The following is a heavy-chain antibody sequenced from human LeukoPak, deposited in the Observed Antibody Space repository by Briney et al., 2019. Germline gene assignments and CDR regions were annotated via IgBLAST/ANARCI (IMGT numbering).Heavy chain of an antibody. CDR3: ARSGSSYFDY. Sequence: SETLSLTCTVSGGSISSSSYYWGWIRQPPGKGLEWIGSIYYSGSTYYNPSLKSRVTISVDTSKSQFSLKLSSVTAADTAVYYCARSGSSYFDYWGQGTLVTVSS. CDR1: GGSISSSSYY. J-gene: IGHJ4*02. CDR2: IYYSGST. V-gene: IGHV4-39*01. D-gene: IGHD6-13*01.